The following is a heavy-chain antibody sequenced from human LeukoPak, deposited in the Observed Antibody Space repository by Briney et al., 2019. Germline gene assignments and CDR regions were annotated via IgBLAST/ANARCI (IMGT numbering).Heavy chain of an antibody. Sequence: PSETLSLTCTVSGGSTSSYYWSWMRQPAGKGLEWIGRIYTSGSTNYNPSLKSRVTMSVDTSKNQFSLKLSSVNAADTAVYYCARDRGGGAMVTVAKVKWFYPRGQGTLVTVSS. V-gene: IGHV4-4*07. D-gene: IGHD5-18*01. J-gene: IGHJ5*02. CDR1: GGSTSSYY. CDR2: IYTSGST. CDR3: ARDRGGGAMVTVAKVKWFYP.